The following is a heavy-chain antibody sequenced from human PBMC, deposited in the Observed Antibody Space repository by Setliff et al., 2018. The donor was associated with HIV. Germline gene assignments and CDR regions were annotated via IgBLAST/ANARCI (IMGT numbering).Heavy chain of an antibody. Sequence: GESLKISCKGSGYYFTNYWIGWVRQMPGKGLEWMGIIYPGDSDTRYSPSFQGQVTISADKSISTAYLQWSSLKASDTAMYYCARPQHIHVPNAFDIWGQGTMVTVSS. CDR1: GYYFTNYW. CDR3: ARPQHIHVPNAFDI. CDR2: IYPGDSDT. V-gene: IGHV5-51*01. J-gene: IGHJ3*02. D-gene: IGHD2-21*01.